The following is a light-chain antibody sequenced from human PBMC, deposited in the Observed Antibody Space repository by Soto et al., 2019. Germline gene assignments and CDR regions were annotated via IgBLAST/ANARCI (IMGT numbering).Light chain of an antibody. V-gene: IGLV1-44*01. J-gene: IGLJ2*01. CDR1: SSNIGSIT. Sequence: QSVLTQPPSASGTPGQRVTVACSGSSSNIGSITVNWYQQLPGTAPKFLIYKNNQRPSGVPDRFSGSKYGASASLASSGLQSEDEADYYCAAWDDSLNGVLFGGGTKLTVL. CDR2: KNN. CDR3: AAWDDSLNGVL.